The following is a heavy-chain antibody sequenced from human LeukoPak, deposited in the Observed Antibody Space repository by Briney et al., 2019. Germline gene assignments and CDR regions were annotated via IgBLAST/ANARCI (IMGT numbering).Heavy chain of an antibody. CDR3: ARQIEGATLDY. V-gene: IGHV3-33*08. J-gene: IGHJ4*02. CDR1: GITFSSYW. Sequence: PGGSLRLTCAVSGITFSSYWMSWVRQAPGKGLEWVAVIWYDGSNIYYADSVKGRFTISRDKSKNTLYLQMNSLRAEDTAVYYCARQIEGATLDYWGQGTLVTVSS. CDR2: IWYDGSNI. D-gene: IGHD1-26*01.